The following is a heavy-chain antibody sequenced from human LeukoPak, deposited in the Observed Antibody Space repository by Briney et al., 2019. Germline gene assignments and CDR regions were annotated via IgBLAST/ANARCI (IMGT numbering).Heavy chain of an antibody. CDR3: ASAYTYGKVDY. D-gene: IGHD5-18*01. CDR2: LNSDGSST. CDR1: GYSFTSYW. V-gene: IGHV3-74*01. Sequence: GESLKISCKGSGYSFTSYWMHWVRQAPGKGLVWVSRLNSDGSSTTYADSVKGRFTISRDNAKNTLYLQMNTLRAEDTAVYYCASAYTYGKVDYWGQGALVTVSA. J-gene: IGHJ4*02.